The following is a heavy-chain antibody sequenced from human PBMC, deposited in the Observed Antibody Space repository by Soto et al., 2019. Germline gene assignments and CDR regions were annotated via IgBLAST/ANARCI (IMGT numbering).Heavy chain of an antibody. D-gene: IGHD6-13*01. CDR2: IYYSGST. V-gene: IGHV4-34*01. Sequence: PSETLSLTCAVYGGSFSGYYWSWIRQPPGKGLEWIGSIYYSGSTYYNPSLKSRVTISVDTSKNQFSLKLSSVTAADTAVYYCARRQSSSWYGLWGQGTLVTVSS. J-gene: IGHJ4*02. CDR3: ARRQSSSWYGL. CDR1: GGSFSGYY.